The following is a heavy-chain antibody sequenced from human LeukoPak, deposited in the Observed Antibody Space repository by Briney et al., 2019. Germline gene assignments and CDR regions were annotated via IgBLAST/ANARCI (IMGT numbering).Heavy chain of an antibody. CDR3: AKDTGDRDSSGYVSVEAYYFDY. V-gene: IGHV3-9*01. J-gene: IGHJ4*02. CDR2: IGWNSGSI. Sequence: GGSLRLSCAASGFTFDDYAMHWVRQAPGKGLEWVPGIGWNSGSIGYADSVKGRFTISRDNAKNSLYLQMNSLRAEDTALYYCAKDTGDRDSSGYVSVEAYYFDYWGQGTLVTVSS. CDR1: GFTFDDYA. D-gene: IGHD3-22*01.